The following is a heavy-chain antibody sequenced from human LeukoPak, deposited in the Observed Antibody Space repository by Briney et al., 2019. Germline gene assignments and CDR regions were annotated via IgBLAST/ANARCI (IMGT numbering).Heavy chain of an antibody. V-gene: IGHV1-8*01. Sequence: ASVKVSCKASGYTFTSCDINWVRQATGQGLEWMGWMNPNSGNTGYGQSFQGRITMTRDISIGTAYMELSNLTSEDTAIYYRTRGSSGRRDNWGQGTLVTVSA. CDR3: TRGSSGRRDN. CDR1: GYTFTSCD. J-gene: IGHJ4*02. CDR2: MNPNSGNT. D-gene: IGHD6-19*01.